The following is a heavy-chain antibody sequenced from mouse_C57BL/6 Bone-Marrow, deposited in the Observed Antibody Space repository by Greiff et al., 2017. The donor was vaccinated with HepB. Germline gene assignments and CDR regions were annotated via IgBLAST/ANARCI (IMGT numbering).Heavy chain of an antibody. V-gene: IGHV1-61*01. CDR2: IYPSDSET. CDR3: ASGYYGSSLFAY. J-gene: IGHJ3*01. Sequence: VQLQQPGAELVRPGSSVKLSCKASGYTFTSYWMDWVKQRPGKGLEWIGNIYPSDSETHYNQKFEDKATLTVDKSSSTAYMQLSSLTSEDSAVYYCASGYYGSSLFAYWGQGTLVTVSA. CDR1: GYTFTSYW. D-gene: IGHD1-1*01.